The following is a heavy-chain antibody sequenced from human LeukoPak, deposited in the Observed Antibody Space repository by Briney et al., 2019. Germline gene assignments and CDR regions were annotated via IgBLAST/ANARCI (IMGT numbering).Heavy chain of an antibody. D-gene: IGHD5-24*01. CDR1: GGSMSSYY. V-gene: IGHV4-59*08. CDR2: IYYSGST. Sequence: PSETLSLTCAVSGGSMSSYYWSWIRQPPGKGLEWIGYIYYSGSTKYNPSLKSRVTISVDTSKNQFSLKLSSVTAADTAVYYCARGARAGYNLEPFDYWGQGTLVTVSS. J-gene: IGHJ4*02. CDR3: ARGARAGYNLEPFDY.